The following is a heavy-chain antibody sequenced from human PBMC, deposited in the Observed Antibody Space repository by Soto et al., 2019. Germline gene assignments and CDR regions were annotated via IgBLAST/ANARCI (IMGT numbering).Heavy chain of an antibody. J-gene: IGHJ5*02. Sequence: SETLSLTCNVSVASHAGYYWSWIRQPTGKGLEWIGSIYATGSTDYDPSLKSRLTMSVDMAKKQFSLTLRSVTAADTAMYYCVRDGTENLRDWFDPWGQVILVTVSS. V-gene: IGHV4-4*07. CDR2: IYATGST. CDR3: VRDGTENLRDWFDP. D-gene: IGHD1-1*01. CDR1: VASHAGYY.